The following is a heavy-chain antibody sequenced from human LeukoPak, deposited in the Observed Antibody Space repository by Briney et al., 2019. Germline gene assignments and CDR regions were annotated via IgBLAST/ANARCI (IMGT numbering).Heavy chain of an antibody. CDR3: ARESSSGWVT. V-gene: IGHV3-21*01. CDR2: ISSSSSYI. CDR1: GFTFSSYE. J-gene: IGHJ5*02. Sequence: PGGSLRLSCAASGFTFSSYEMNWVRQAPGKGLEWVSSISSSSSYIYYADSVKGRFTISRDNAKNSLYLQMNSLRAEDTAVYYCARESSSGWVTWGQGTLVTVSS. D-gene: IGHD6-19*01.